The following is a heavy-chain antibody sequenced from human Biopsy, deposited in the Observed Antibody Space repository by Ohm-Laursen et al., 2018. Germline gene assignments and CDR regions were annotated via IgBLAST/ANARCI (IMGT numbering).Heavy chain of an antibody. V-gene: IGHV1-2*02. D-gene: IGHD3-10*01. Sequence: ASVKVSCKASGYTFTDYYIHWVRQSPGQGLEWMGWINPNSGATNSAQKFRDRATLTRDTSISAVYIDLRRLKSDDAAICYCARDRMTDVFGGPTRTDVFDSWGQGTPVTVSS. CDR2: INPNSGAT. J-gene: IGHJ4*02. CDR1: GYTFTDYY. CDR3: ARDRMTDVFGGPTRTDVFDS.